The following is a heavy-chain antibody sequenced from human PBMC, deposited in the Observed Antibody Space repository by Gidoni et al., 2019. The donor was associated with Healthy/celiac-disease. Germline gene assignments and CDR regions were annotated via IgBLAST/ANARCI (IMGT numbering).Heavy chain of an antibody. V-gene: IGHV4-34*01. J-gene: IGHJ2*01. CDR1: GGSFSGYY. D-gene: IGHD6-6*01. CDR3: ARGRMAARLGNYWYFDL. Sequence: QVQLQQWGAGLLKPSETLSLTCAVYGGSFSGYYWSWIRPPPGKGLEWIGEINHSGSTNYNPSLKSRVTISVDTSKNQFSLKLSSVTAADTAVYYCARGRMAARLGNYWYFDLWGRGTLVTVSS. CDR2: INHSGST.